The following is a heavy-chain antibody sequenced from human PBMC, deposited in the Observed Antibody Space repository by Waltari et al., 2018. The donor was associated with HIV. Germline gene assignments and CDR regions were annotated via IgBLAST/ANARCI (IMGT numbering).Heavy chain of an antibody. CDR3: VRESKLPGEFYPFEY. J-gene: IGHJ4*02. D-gene: IGHD3-10*01. CDR1: GYILNYIA. Sequence: QVHLVESGGGVVQPGWHMRHSCAASGYILNYIAFHWVRQAPGKGLEWVSFISYDGVNQNYADSVKGRFTISRDDSRSRLYLQMNSLRREDTAVYYCVRESKLPGEFYPFEYWGQGTLVTVSS. V-gene: IGHV3-30*19. CDR2: ISYDGVNQ.